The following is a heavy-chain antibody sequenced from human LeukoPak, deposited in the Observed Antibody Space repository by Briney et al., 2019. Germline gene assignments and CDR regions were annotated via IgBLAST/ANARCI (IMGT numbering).Heavy chain of an antibody. J-gene: IGHJ5*02. CDR2: INPNSGGT. D-gene: IGHD3-10*01. CDR3: ARDDQYYGSGGWFDP. V-gene: IGHV1-2*02. CDR1: GYTFTSYG. Sequence: ASVKVSCKASGYTFTSYGISWVRQAPGQGLEWMGWINPNSGGTNYAQKFQGRVTMTRDTSISTAYMELSRLRSDDTAVYYCARDDQYYGSGGWFDPWGQGTLVTVSS.